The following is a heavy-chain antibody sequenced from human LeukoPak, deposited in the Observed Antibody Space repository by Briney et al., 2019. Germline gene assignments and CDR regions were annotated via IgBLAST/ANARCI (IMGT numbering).Heavy chain of an antibody. CDR1: AGSISSYH. Sequence: SETLSLTCTVSAGSISSYHWSWIRQTPGKGLEWIGHIYSSGSTNYIPSLKSRVTISVDTSKNQFSLKLSSVTAADTAVYFCARQARYCSGGTCFDSWGQGTLVAVSS. D-gene: IGHD2-8*02. V-gene: IGHV4-59*08. J-gene: IGHJ4*02. CDR3: ARQARYCSGGTCFDS. CDR2: IYSSGST.